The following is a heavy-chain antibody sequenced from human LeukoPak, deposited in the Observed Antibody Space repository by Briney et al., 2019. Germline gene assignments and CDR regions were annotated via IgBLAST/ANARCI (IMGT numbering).Heavy chain of an antibody. Sequence: SETLSLTCTVSGDSISSHYWSWIRQPPGKGLEWIGYIYYSGSTNYNPSLKSRVTISVDTSKNQFSLKLSSVTAADTAVYYCARRDIVVVPAAIGLDAFDIWGQGTMVTVSS. J-gene: IGHJ3*02. CDR3: ARRDIVVVPAAIGLDAFDI. D-gene: IGHD2-2*01. CDR2: IYYSGST. CDR1: GDSISSHY. V-gene: IGHV4-59*08.